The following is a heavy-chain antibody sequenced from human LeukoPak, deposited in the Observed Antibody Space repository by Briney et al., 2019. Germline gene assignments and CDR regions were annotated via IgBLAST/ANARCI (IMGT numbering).Heavy chain of an antibody. CDR1: GFTVSSNY. J-gene: IGHJ3*02. Sequence: GGSLRLSCAASGFTVSSNYMSWVRQAPGKWLEWVSVIYSGGSTYYADSVKGRFTISRDNSKNTLYLQMNSLRDEDTAVYYCAREIDYGNDAFDIWGQGTMVTVSS. CDR2: IYSGGST. V-gene: IGHV3-53*01. CDR3: AREIDYGNDAFDI. D-gene: IGHD4-17*01.